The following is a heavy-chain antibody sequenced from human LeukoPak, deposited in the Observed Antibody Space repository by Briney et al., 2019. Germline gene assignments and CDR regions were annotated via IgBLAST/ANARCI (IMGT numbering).Heavy chain of an antibody. J-gene: IGHJ4*02. CDR2: ISSSGGST. CDR3: AKALQEYCSSTSCYCLDY. V-gene: IGHV3-23*01. D-gene: IGHD2-2*01. Sequence: PGGSLRLSCAASGFTFSSYAMSWVRQAPGKGLEWVSAISSSGGSTYYADSVKGRFTISRDNSKNTLYLQMNSLRAEDTAVYYCAKALQEYCSSTSCYCLDYWGQGTLVTVSS. CDR1: GFTFSSYA.